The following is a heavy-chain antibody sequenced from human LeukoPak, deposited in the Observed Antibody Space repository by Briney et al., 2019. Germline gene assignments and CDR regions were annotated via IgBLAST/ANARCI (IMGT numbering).Heavy chain of an antibody. J-gene: IGHJ4*02. CDR3: ARSAR. Sequence: GGSLRLSCTASGFTFSTYWINWVRQSPGKGLEWVANINQDGSAQYYVDSVKGRFTISRDNAKSSLYLQMNSLRAEDTAVYYCARSARWGQGTLVTVSS. CDR1: GFTFSTYW. CDR2: INQDGSAQ. V-gene: IGHV3-7*01.